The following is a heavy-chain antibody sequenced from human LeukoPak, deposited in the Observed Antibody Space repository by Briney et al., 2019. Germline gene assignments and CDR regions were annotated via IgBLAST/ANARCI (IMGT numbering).Heavy chain of an antibody. V-gene: IGHV1-69*06. CDR3: ARDFYYDLTTPFDY. D-gene: IGHD3-3*01. CDR1: GYTFTSYG. J-gene: IGHJ4*02. CDR2: IIPVFDAA. Sequence: SVKVSCKASGYTFTSYGISWVRQAPGQGLEWMGGIIPVFDAASYAQKFQGRVTITADRSTSTAYMELSSLRSEDTAVYYCARDFYYDLTTPFDYWGQGTLVTVSS.